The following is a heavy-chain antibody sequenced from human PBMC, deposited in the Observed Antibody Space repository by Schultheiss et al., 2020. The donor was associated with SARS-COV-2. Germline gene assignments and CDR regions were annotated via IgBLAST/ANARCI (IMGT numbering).Heavy chain of an antibody. CDR1: GFTFSSYW. V-gene: IGHV3-74*01. Sequence: GSLRLSCAASGFTFSSYWMHWVRQAPGKGLVWVSRINSDGSRTSYVDSVKGRFTISRDTAKNTLYLQMTSLRAEDTAVYSCAKGAGPDYGDYRWYFDFWGQGTLVTVSS. CDR2: INSDGSRT. D-gene: IGHD4-17*01. J-gene: IGHJ4*02. CDR3: AKGAGPDYGDYRWYFDF.